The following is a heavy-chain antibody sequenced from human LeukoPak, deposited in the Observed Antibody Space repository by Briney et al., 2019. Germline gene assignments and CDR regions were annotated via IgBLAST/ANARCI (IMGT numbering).Heavy chain of an antibody. J-gene: IGHJ4*02. CDR1: GFTFSSYA. Sequence: GGSLRLSCAASGFTFSSYAMHWVRQAPGKGLEWVAVRWYDGSNKYYADSVKGRFTISRDNSKNTLYLQMNSLRAEDTAVYYCARGPYYYDSSGYYELDYWGQGTLVTVSS. CDR3: ARGPYYYDSSGYYELDY. D-gene: IGHD3-22*01. CDR2: RWYDGSNK. V-gene: IGHV3-33*08.